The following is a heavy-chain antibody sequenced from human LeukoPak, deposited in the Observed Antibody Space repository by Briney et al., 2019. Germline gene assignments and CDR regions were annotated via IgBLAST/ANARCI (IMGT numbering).Heavy chain of an antibody. D-gene: IGHD6-13*01. CDR3: ARHGGSWTFDY. CDR2: IDYSGST. J-gene: IGHJ4*02. Sequence: SETLSLTCTISGGSLGSYYWTWIRQPPGKGLERIGYIDYSGSTNYHPTFKSRVTMSVGTSKNQFFLKLSSVTAADTAVYFCARHGGSWTFDYWGQGTLVTVSS. V-gene: IGHV4-59*08. CDR1: GGSLGSYY.